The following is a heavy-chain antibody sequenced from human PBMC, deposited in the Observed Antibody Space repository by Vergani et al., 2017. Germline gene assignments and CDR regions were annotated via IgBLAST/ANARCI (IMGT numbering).Heavy chain of an antibody. V-gene: IGHV4-31*03. CDR1: GGSISSGGYY. Sequence: QVQLQESGPGLVKPSQTLSLTCTVSGGSISSGGYYLSWIRQHPGKGLEWIGYIYYSGSTYYNPSLKSRVTISVDTSKNQFSLKLSSVTAADTAVYYCARTRITIFGVVIRGYYFDYWGQGTLVTVSS. CDR2: IYYSGST. CDR3: ARTRITIFGVVIRGYYFDY. J-gene: IGHJ4*02. D-gene: IGHD3-3*01.